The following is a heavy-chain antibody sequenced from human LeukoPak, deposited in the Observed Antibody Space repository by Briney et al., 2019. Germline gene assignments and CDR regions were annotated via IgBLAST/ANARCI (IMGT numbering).Heavy chain of an antibody. J-gene: IGHJ5*02. V-gene: IGHV3-11*05. CDR2: ISSSSSYT. D-gene: IGHD3-9*01. CDR3: ARVIGGIRYFDWYNWFDP. Sequence: GGSLRLSCAASGFTFSDYYMSWIRQAPGKGLEWVSYISSSSSYTDYADSVKGRFTISRDNAKNSLYLQMNSLRAEDTAVYYCARVIGGIRYFDWYNWFDPWGQGTLGTVSS. CDR1: GFTFSDYY.